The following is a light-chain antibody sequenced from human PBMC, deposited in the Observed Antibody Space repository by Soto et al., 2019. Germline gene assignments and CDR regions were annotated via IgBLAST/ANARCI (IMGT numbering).Light chain of an antibody. V-gene: IGLV2-8*01. CDR2: EVS. Sequence: QSALAQPPSASGSPGQSVTISCTGTSTDVGFYNYVSWYQQHPKKAPKLLIFEVSKRPSGVPDRFSGSKSGNTASLTVSGLQAEYEADYYCSTYADDNIFVFGTGTKVTVL. J-gene: IGLJ1*01. CDR1: STDVGFYNY. CDR3: STYADDNIFV.